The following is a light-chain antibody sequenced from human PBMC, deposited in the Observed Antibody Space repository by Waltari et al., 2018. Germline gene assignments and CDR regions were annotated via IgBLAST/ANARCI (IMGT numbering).Light chain of an antibody. Sequence: QSALTPPPSASGSPGQSVTISCTGTSSDFVSWYQQHPGKVPKLVIYEVDKRPSGVPDRFSGSRSGNTVTLTVCGLQAEDEADYYCSAHAGYIKFSVFGTGTTVTVL. CDR1: SSDF. V-gene: IGLV2-8*01. J-gene: IGLJ1*01. CDR3: SAHAGYIKFSV. CDR2: EVD.